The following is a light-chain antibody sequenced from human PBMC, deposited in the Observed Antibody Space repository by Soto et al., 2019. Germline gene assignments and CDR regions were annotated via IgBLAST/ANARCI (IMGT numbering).Light chain of an antibody. V-gene: IGLV2-14*01. J-gene: IGLJ2*01. Sequence: QSALTQPASVSGSPGQSITISRPGTSSDVGGYNYVSWYQQHPGKAPKLMIYEVSNRPSGVSNRFSGSKSGNTASLTISGLQAEDEADYYCSSYTSSSTSRVFGGGTKVTVL. CDR3: SSYTSSSTSRV. CDR1: SSDVGGYNY. CDR2: EVS.